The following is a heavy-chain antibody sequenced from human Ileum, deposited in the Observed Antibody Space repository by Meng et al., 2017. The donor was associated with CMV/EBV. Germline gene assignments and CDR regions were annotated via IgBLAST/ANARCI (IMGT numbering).Heavy chain of an antibody. V-gene: IGHV4-61*01. J-gene: IGHJ6*02. CDR1: GGSVSSSSYY. CDR3: ARDTVPYSVSRGAVYYYGMDV. Sequence: SETLSLTCTVSGGSVSSSSYYWSWIRQPPGKGLEWIGYIFYTGSTSYNPSLKSRLTMSLDTSKNQFSLKLNSVTAADTAVYYCARDTVPYSVSRGAVYYYGMDVWGQGTTVTVSS. CDR2: IFYTGST. D-gene: IGHD3-22*01.